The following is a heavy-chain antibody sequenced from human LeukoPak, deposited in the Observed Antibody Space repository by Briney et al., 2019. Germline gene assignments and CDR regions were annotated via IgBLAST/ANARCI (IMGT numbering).Heavy chain of an antibody. J-gene: IGHJ4*02. V-gene: IGHV3-48*01. Sequence: GGSLRLSCAASGFTFSSYSMNWVRQAPGKGLEWVSYISSSSSTIYYADSVKGRFTISRDNAKNSLYLQMNSLRAEDTALYYCARAIKYYYDTSGYYDWGQGTLVTVSS. CDR3: ARAIKYYYDTSGYYD. CDR1: GFTFSSYS. D-gene: IGHD3-22*01. CDR2: ISSSSSTI.